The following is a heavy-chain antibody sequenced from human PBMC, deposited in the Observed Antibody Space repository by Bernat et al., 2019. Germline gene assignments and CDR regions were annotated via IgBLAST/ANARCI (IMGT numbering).Heavy chain of an antibody. CDR3: AKDTGDSSGWYFDAFDI. D-gene: IGHD6-19*01. CDR1: GFTFSSYA. J-gene: IGHJ3*02. V-gene: IGHV3-23*01. CDR2: ISGSGGST. Sequence: EVQLLESGGGLVQPGGSLRLSCAASGFTFSSYAMSWVRQAPGKGLEWVSAISGSGGSTCYAESVKGRFTITRDNSKNTLYLQMNSLRAKDTAVYYCAKDTGDSSGWYFDAFDIWGQGTMVTVSS.